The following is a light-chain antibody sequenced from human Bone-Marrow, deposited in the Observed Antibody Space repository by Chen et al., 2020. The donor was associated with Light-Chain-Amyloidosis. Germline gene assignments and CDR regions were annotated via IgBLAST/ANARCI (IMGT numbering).Light chain of an antibody. CDR1: SSDVVGYNY. J-gene: IGLJ3*02. Sequence: QSALTQPPSASASPGPSVTISCTGPSSDVVGYNYVSWYLHHPGKAPKRMIYAVSKRPSGVPDRFSGSKSGSTASLTVSGLQAEDEADYYCSSYAGSNNLVFGRGTKLTVL. CDR3: SSYAGSNNLV. V-gene: IGLV2-8*01. CDR2: AVS.